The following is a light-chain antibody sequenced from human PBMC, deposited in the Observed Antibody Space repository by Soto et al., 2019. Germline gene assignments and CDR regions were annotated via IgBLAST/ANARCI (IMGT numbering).Light chain of an antibody. CDR1: QSIRSY. J-gene: IGKJ2*01. Sequence: DIQMTQSPSSLAASVGDRVTITCRASQSIRSYLNWYQQKPEKAPKLLISSASSLQSDVPSRFSGSGSGTDFTLTISSLQPEDFATYYCQQGYNTGTFGQGTKLEIK. CDR3: QQGYNTGT. V-gene: IGKV1-39*01. CDR2: SAS.